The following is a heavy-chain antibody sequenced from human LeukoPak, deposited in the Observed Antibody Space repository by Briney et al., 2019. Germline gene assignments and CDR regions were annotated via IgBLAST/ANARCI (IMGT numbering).Heavy chain of an antibody. D-gene: IGHD3-10*01. CDR3: AREIYGSGSYYKFFDY. V-gene: IGHV3-48*04. CDR1: GFSFENYN. J-gene: IGHJ4*02. Sequence: GGSLRLSCAASGFSFENYNMNWVRQAPGKGLEWVSYISSSGSTIYYADSVKGRFSISRDNAKNSLYLQMNSLRAEDTAVYYCAREIYGSGSYYKFFDYWGQGTLVTVSS. CDR2: ISSSGSTI.